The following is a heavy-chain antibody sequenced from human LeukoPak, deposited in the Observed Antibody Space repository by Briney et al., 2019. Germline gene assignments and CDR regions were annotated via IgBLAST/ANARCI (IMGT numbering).Heavy chain of an antibody. CDR1: GFTFSSYG. Sequence: GRSLRLSCAASGFTFSSYGMHWVRQAPGKGLEWVAVIWYDGSNKYYADSVKGRFTISRDNSKNTLYLQMNSLRAEDTAVYYCASSYGGKGYYFDYWAREPWSPSPQ. CDR2: IWYDGSNK. J-gene: IGHJ4*02. D-gene: IGHD4-23*01. CDR3: ASSYGGKGYYFDY. V-gene: IGHV3-33*01.